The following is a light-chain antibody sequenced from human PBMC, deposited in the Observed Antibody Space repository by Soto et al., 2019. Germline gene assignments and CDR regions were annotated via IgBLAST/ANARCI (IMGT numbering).Light chain of an antibody. Sequence: IQMTQSPSSLSASVGDRVTITCPASQRISNYLNWYQQKPGKAPKLLIYAASNLQSGVPSRFRCSGAGTDFTLTISNLQPEDFATYYCQQTYSTPFTFGPGTKVDIK. CDR2: AAS. CDR1: QRISNY. CDR3: QQTYSTPFT. V-gene: IGKV1-39*01. J-gene: IGKJ3*01.